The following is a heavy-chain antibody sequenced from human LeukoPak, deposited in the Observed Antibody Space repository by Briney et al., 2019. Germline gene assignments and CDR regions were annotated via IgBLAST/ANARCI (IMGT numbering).Heavy chain of an antibody. CDR1: GGSISSSNW. D-gene: IGHD3-22*01. CDR2: IYHSGST. CDR3: ASLFEIEDGPYYYDSSGYFWFDP. V-gene: IGHV4-4*02. Sequence: PSETLSLTCAVSGGSISSSNWWSWVRQPPGKGLEWIGEIYHSGSTNYNPSLKSRVTISVDKSKNQFSLKLSSVTAADTAVYYCASLFEIEDGPYYYDSSGYFWFDPWGQGTLVTVSS. J-gene: IGHJ5*02.